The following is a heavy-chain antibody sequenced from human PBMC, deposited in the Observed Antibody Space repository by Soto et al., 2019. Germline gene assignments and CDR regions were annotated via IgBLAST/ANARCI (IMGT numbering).Heavy chain of an antibody. J-gene: IGHJ5*02. CDR2: IYWNDDK. CDR1: GFSLSTSGVG. V-gene: IGHV2-5*01. CDR3: AIRDGADTWFDP. D-gene: IGHD1-26*01. Sequence: SGPTLVNPTQTLTLTCTFSGFSLSTSGVGVGWIRQPPGKALEWLALIYWNDDKRYSPSLKSRLTITKDTSKNQVVLKMTNMDPVDTATYYCAIRDGADTWFDPWGQGNLVTVSS.